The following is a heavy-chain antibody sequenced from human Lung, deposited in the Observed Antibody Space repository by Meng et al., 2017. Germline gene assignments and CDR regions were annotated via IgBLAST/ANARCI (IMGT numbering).Heavy chain of an antibody. V-gene: IGHV1-69*13. CDR3: ARGRRNEPLFDY. J-gene: IGHJ4*02. Sequence: QVQLVQSGAVVKKPGSSVKGACKTSGGCFSAHTFSWVRQAPGKGLEWMGGLTAVVDKTKAAPRFQDRVTFTADESTSTAYMEMSSLTFDDTAVYFCARGRRNEPLFDYWGQGTLVTVSS. CDR1: GGCFSAHT. D-gene: IGHD1-14*01. CDR2: LTAVVDKT.